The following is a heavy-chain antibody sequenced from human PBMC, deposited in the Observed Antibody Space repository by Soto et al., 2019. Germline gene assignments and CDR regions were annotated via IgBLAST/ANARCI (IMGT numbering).Heavy chain of an antibody. J-gene: IGHJ4*02. CDR2: ISGSGGST. CDR1: GFTFSSYA. Sequence: RRLSCAASGFTFSSYAMSWVRQAPGKGLEWVSAISGSGGSTYYADSVKGRFTISRDNSKNTLYLQMNSLRAEDTAVYYCAKGPGYYDSSGYLAFDYWGQGTLVTVSS. D-gene: IGHD3-22*01. V-gene: IGHV3-23*01. CDR3: AKGPGYYDSSGYLAFDY.